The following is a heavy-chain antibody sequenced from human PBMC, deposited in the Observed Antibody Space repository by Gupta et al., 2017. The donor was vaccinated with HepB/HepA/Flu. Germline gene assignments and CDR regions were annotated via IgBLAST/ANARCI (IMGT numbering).Heavy chain of an antibody. CDR2: INHSGST. J-gene: IGHJ4*02. Sequence: QVQLQESGPGLVKPSGTLSLTCAVSGGSISSSNWWTWVRQPPGKGLEWIGEINHSGSTTYNPSLKSRVTMSLDTSSNQLSLEVTFVTAADTAVYYWSTSWPLDYWGQGTLVTVSS. CDR3: STSWPLDY. V-gene: IGHV4-4*02. CDR1: GGSISSSNW.